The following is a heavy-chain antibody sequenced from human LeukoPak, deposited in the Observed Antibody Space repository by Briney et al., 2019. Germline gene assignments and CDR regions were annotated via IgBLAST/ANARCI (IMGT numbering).Heavy chain of an antibody. D-gene: IGHD2-2*01. V-gene: IGHV4-4*07. CDR1: GGSISSYY. CDR2: IYTSGST. CDR3: AGTGPAAIGFDY. Sequence: PSETLSLTCTVSGGSISSYYWSWLRQPAGKGLEWVGRIYTSGSTNYNPSLKSRVTMSVDTSKNQFSLKLSSVTAADTAVYYCAGTGPAAIGFDYWGQGTLVTVSS. J-gene: IGHJ4*02.